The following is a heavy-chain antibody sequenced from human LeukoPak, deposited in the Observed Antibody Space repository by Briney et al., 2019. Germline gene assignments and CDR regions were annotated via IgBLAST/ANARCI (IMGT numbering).Heavy chain of an antibody. CDR2: IYKSGIT. D-gene: IGHD4-23*01. CDR3: ARVFGGNSLDH. J-gene: IGHJ4*02. CDR1: LGSINNYY. V-gene: IGHV4-4*07. Sequence: PSETLSLTCTVSLGSINNYYWSWIRQPAGKGLEWIGRIYKSGITYYSPSLQSRVTMSIDTSKNQFSLRLSAVTAADTAIYYCARVFGGNSLDHWGQGILVAVSS.